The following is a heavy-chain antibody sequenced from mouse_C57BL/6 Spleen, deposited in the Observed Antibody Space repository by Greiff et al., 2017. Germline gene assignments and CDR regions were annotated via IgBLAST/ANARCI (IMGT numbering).Heavy chain of an antibody. D-gene: IGHD2-3*01. V-gene: IGHV5-4*01. Sequence: EVQGVESGGGLVKPGGSLKLSCAASGFTFSSYAMSWVRQTPEKRLEWVATISDGGSYTYYPDNVKGRFTISRDNAKNNLYLQMSHLKSEDTAMYYCARGWLLAWFAYWGQGTLVTVSA. CDR2: ISDGGSYT. CDR1: GFTFSSYA. J-gene: IGHJ3*01. CDR3: ARGWLLAWFAY.